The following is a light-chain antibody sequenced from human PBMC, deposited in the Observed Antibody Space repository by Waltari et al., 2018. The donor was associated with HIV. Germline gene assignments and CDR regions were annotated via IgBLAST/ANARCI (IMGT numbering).Light chain of an antibody. CDR1: SSDVGHYNE. CDR3: SSFTTSITVV. CDR2: DVS. J-gene: IGLJ2*01. V-gene: IGLV2-18*02. Sequence: QSALTQPPSVSGSLGQSVTISCTGTSSDVGHYNEVSWYQQSPGTAPKLMIYDVSNRPAGVPDRFAGSKSGNTASLTISGLQAEDDADYYCSSFTTSITVVFGGGNKLTVL.